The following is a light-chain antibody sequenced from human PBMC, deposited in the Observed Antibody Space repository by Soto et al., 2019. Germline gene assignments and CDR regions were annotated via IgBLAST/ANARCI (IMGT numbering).Light chain of an antibody. J-gene: IGLJ3*02. CDR1: SSDVGAYKY. V-gene: IGLV2-8*01. CDR3: TSYVGNDIWV. CDR2: EVT. Sequence: QSVLTQPPSASGSPGQSVTISCTGTSSDVGAYKYVSWYQQYPGKAPKLMIYEVTKRPSGVPDRFSGSKSGNTASLTVSGLQADDEADYYCTSYVGNDIWVFGGGTKVTV.